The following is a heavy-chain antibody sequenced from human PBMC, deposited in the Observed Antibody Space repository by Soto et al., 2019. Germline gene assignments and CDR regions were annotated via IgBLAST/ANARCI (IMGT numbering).Heavy chain of an antibody. Sequence: GASVKVSCKASGYTFTSYVISWVRQAPGQGLEWMGWISAYNGNTNYAQKLQGRVTMTTDTSTSTAYMELRSLRSDDTAVYYCARNRYCSSTSCLWPPFDYWGQGTLVTVSS. J-gene: IGHJ4*02. V-gene: IGHV1-18*01. D-gene: IGHD2-2*01. CDR2: ISAYNGNT. CDR3: ARNRYCSSTSCLWPPFDY. CDR1: GYTFTSYV.